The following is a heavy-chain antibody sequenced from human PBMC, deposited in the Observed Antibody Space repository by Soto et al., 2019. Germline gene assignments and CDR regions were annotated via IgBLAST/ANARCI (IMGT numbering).Heavy chain of an antibody. Sequence: EVQLVESGGGLIQPGGSLRLSFAASGFTVSSNYMSWVRQAPGKGLEWVSVIYSGGSTYYADSVKGRFTISRDNSKNTLYLQMNSLRAEDTAVYYCARGRYDPFYYYYYGMDVWGQGTTVTVSS. CDR1: GFTVSSNY. CDR2: IYSGGST. D-gene: IGHD1-1*01. J-gene: IGHJ6*02. CDR3: ARGRYDPFYYYYYGMDV. V-gene: IGHV3-53*01.